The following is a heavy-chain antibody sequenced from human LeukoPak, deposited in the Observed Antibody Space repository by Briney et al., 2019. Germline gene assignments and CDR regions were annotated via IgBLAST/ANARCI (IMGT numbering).Heavy chain of an antibody. CDR1: GYTFAGYY. CDR2: INPNSGGT. CDR3: ARDGYYGSGSYFIWGSSYYYYYMDV. J-gene: IGHJ6*03. D-gene: IGHD3-10*01. Sequence: GASVKVSCKASGYTFAGYYMHWVRQAPGQGLEWMGWINPNSGGTNYAQKFQGRVTMTRDTSISTAYMELSRLRSDDTAVYYCARDGYYGSGSYFIWGSSYYYYYMDVWGKGTTVTVSS. V-gene: IGHV1-2*02.